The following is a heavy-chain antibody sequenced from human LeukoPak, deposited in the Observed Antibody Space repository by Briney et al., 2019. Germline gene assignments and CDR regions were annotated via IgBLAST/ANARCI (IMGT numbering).Heavy chain of an antibody. V-gene: IGHV3-23*01. CDR1: GFTFSNYA. CDR2: ISGSGDST. J-gene: IGHJ6*03. CDR3: AKKYRSVQYFYMDV. Sequence: PGGSLRLSCAASGFTFSNYAMRWVRQAPGKGLEWVSGISGSGDSTYCADSVKGRFTISRDNSKNTLYLQMNSLRAEDTAVYYCAKKYRSVQYFYMDVWGKGTTVTISS. D-gene: IGHD2-2*01.